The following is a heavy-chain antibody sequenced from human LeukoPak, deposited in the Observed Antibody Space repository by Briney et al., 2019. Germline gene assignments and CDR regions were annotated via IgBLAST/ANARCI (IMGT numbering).Heavy chain of an antibody. J-gene: IGHJ1*01. CDR1: GFAFSSYS. V-gene: IGHV3-21*01. D-gene: IGHD6-13*01. CDR3: ARGGAAAALR. CDR2: ITSSSSYI. Sequence: GGSLRLSCAASGFAFSSYSMNWVRQAPGKGLEWVSSITSSSSYIYYADSVKGRFTISRDNAKNSLYLQMNSLRAEDTAVYYCARGGAAAALRWGQGTLVTVSS.